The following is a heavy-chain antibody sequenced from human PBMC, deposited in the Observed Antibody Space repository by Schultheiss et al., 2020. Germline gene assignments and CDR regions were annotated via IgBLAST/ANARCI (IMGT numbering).Heavy chain of an antibody. CDR1: GYTFTSYG. Sequence: ASVKGSCKASGYTFTSYGISWVRQAPGQGLEWMGWISAYNGNTNYAQKLQGRVTMTTDTSTSTAYMELRSLRSDDTAVYYCARIDIVVVWFDPWGQGTLVTVSS. CDR3: ARIDIVVVWFDP. CDR2: ISAYNGNT. D-gene: IGHD2-2*01. V-gene: IGHV1-18*01. J-gene: IGHJ5*02.